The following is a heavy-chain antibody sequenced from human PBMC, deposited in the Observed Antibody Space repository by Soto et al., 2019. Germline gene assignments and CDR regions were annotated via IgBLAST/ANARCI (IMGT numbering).Heavy chain of an antibody. Sequence: TSETLSLTCTVSGGSISSYYWSWIRQPPGKGLEWIGYIYYSGSTNYNPSLKSRVTISVDTSKNQFSLKLSSVTAADTAVYYCARGVGGIVGATVWFDPWGQGTLVTVSS. CDR1: GGSISSYY. CDR3: ARGVGGIVGATVWFDP. D-gene: IGHD1-26*01. J-gene: IGHJ5*02. V-gene: IGHV4-59*01. CDR2: IYYSGST.